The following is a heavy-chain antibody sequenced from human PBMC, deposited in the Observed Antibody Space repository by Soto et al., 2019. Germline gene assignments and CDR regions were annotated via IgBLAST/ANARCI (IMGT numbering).Heavy chain of an antibody. CDR3: ASEMGTARGAQNFFDL. CDR1: GYNFKSYG. CDR2: ISPNSCDT. Sequence: ASVKVSCKASGYNFKSYGVSWVRQVPGQGLEGMGWISPNSCDTTYAQNLQGRVTISTDTYTTTVFMELRSLRSDDTAVYYCASEMGTARGAQNFFDLWGQGALVTVSS. D-gene: IGHD2-21*02. V-gene: IGHV1-18*01. J-gene: IGHJ4*02.